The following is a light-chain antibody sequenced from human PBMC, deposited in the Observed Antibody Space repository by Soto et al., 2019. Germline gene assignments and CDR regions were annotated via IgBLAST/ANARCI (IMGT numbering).Light chain of an antibody. CDR3: QSYDSSLVV. CDR1: SSNIGAGYD. CDR2: GNS. Sequence: QSVLTQPPSVSGAPGQRVTISCTGSSSNIGAGYDVHWYQQLPGTAPKLLIYGNSNRPSGVPDRFPGSKSGTSASLAITGLQAEDEADYYCQSYDSSLVVFGTGTKVTVL. J-gene: IGLJ1*01. V-gene: IGLV1-40*01.